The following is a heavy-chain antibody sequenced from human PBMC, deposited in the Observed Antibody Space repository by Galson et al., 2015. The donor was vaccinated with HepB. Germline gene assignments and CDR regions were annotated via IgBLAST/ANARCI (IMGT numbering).Heavy chain of an antibody. CDR2: IYYSGST. CDR1: GGSISSSSYY. Sequence: ETLSLTCTVSGGSISSSSYYWGWLRQPPGKGLEWIGSIYYSGSTYYNPSLKSRVTISVDTSKNQFSLKLSSVTAADTAVYYCARASGSSHFWSGYWSPKIFDYWGQGTLVTVSS. J-gene: IGHJ4*02. V-gene: IGHV4-39*07. D-gene: IGHD3-3*02. CDR3: ARASGSSHFWSGYWSPKIFDY.